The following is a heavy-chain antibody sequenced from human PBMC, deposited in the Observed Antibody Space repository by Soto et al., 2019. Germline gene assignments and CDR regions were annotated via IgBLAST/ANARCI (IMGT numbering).Heavy chain of an antibody. CDR2: IYYSGST. D-gene: IGHD3-10*01. CDR3: ARADSYYGSGSYENYYYYGMDV. J-gene: IGHJ6*02. Sequence: SETLSLTCTDSGGSISSGGYYWSWIRQHPGKGLEWIGYIYYSGSTYYNPSLKSRVTISVDTSKNQFSLKLSSVTAADTAVYYCARADSYYGSGSYENYYYYGMDVWGQGTTVTVSS. V-gene: IGHV4-31*03. CDR1: GGSISSGGYY.